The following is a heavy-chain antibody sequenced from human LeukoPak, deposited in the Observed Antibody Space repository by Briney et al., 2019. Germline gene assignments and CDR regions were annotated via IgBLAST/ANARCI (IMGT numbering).Heavy chain of an antibody. J-gene: IGHJ4*02. CDR1: AFTLSSHW. CDR3: ARPVAGRFFDY. CDR2: IKQDGSEK. D-gene: IGHD6-19*01. Sequence: GGSLTLSCAASAFTLSSHWMSWVRQPPGKGLEWVANIKQDGSEKYYVDSVKGRFTISRDNAKNSLYLQMNSLRAEDTAVYYCARPVAGRFFDYWGQGTLVTVSS. V-gene: IGHV3-7*01.